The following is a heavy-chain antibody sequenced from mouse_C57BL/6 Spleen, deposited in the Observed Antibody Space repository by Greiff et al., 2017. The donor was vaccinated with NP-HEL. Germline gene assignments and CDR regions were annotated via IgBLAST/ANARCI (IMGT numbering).Heavy chain of an antibody. V-gene: IGHV1-54*01. CDR2: INPGSGGT. CDR3: ARSLYEYDYAMDY. CDR1: GYAFTNYL. D-gene: IGHD2-4*01. J-gene: IGHJ4*01. Sequence: QVQLKESGAELVRPGTSVKVSCKASGYAFTNYLIEWVKQRPGPGLAWIGVINPGSGGTNYNEKFKGKATLTADKSSSTAYMQLSSLTSEDSAVYICARSLYEYDYAMDYWGQGTSVTVSS.